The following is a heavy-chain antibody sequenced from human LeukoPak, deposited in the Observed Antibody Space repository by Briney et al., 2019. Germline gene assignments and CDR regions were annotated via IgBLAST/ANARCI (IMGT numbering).Heavy chain of an antibody. D-gene: IGHD2-2*01. CDR1: GDSISKSRHF. CDR2: IYNSGST. Sequence: SETLSLTCNVSGDSISKSRHFWAWIRQSPGRGLEWIGYIYNSGSTYYSPSLKSRVTISVDTSKNQFSLSLGSVTAADTAVYYCARWGTYASTSNWFDPWGQGTLVTVSS. J-gene: IGHJ5*02. CDR3: ARWGTYASTSNWFDP. V-gene: IGHV4-39*07.